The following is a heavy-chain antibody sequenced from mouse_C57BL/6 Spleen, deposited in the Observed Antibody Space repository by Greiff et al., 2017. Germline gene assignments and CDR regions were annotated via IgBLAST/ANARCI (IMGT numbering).Heavy chain of an antibody. CDR1: GYTFTSYW. D-gene: IGHD1-1*01. CDR3: ARAGPLYYGSSPYYFDY. CDR2: IDPNSGGT. Sequence: QVHVKQPGAELVKPGASVKLSCKASGYTFTSYWMHWVKQRPGRGLEWIGRIDPNSGGTKYNEKFKSKATLTVDKPSSTAYMQLSSLTSEDSAVYYCARAGPLYYGSSPYYFDYWGQGTTLTVSS. V-gene: IGHV1-72*01. J-gene: IGHJ2*01.